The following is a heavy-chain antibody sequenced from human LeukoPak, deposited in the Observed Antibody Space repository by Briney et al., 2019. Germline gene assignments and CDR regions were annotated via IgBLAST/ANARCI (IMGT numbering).Heavy chain of an antibody. V-gene: IGHV3-23*01. Sequence: GGSLRLSCAVSGFTFSNCAMSWVRQAPGKGLEWVSAVSDSSDNTYYADSVKGRFTISRDISKNTLFLQMNSLRAEDTAVYYCAKEMASIRSYLDSWGQGSLVTVSS. D-gene: IGHD5-24*01. J-gene: IGHJ4*02. CDR1: GFTFSNCA. CDR2: VSDSSDNT. CDR3: AKEMASIRSYLDS.